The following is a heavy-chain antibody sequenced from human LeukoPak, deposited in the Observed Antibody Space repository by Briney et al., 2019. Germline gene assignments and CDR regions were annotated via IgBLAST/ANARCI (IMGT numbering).Heavy chain of an antibody. CDR3: VREGGHDYVSGSYRPTYYFDK. CDR1: GFSFSSYE. Sequence: PGGSLRLSCAASGFSFSSYEMNWVRQAPGKGLDWVSLISSSSVYIHYADSVKGRFTISRDNAENALYLQMNSLRAEDTAVYYCVREGGHDYVSGSYRPTYYFDKWGQGTLVTVSS. J-gene: IGHJ4*02. D-gene: IGHD3-16*02. CDR2: ISSSSVYI. V-gene: IGHV3-21*01.